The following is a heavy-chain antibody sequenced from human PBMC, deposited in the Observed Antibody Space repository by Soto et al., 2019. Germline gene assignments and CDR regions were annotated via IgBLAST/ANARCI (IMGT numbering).Heavy chain of an antibody. D-gene: IGHD3-3*02. Sequence: GGSLRLSCAASGFTFNDYYMTWIRQAPGKGLEWLSYISTSGSTIFYADSVKGRFTISRDNANNSFFLQMNILRPEPAPFHFSDASNSRPVCSDSWGQGSLATVSS. CDR2: ISTSGSTI. CDR3: DASNSRPVCSDS. V-gene: IGHV3-11*01. CDR1: GFTFNDYY. J-gene: IGHJ4*02.